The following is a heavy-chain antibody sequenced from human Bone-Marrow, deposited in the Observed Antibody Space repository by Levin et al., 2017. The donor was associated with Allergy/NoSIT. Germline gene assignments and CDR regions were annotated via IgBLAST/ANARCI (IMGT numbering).Heavy chain of an antibody. CDR2: IYPADSDT. V-gene: IGHV5-51*01. Sequence: GESLKISCKGSGYSFVSHWIGWVRQMPGKGLEWMGIIYPADSDTRYSPSFRGQGTISVDRSSKTAYLQWNSLKASDTGIYFCARRADATSEIPYRGTHFDSWGQGTLVIVSS. CDR3: ARRADATSEIPYRGTHFDS. CDR1: GYSFVSHW. D-gene: IGHD2-2*01. J-gene: IGHJ4*02.